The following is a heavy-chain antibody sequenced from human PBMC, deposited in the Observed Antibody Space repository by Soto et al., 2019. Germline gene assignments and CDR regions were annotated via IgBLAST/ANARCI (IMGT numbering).Heavy chain of an antibody. CDR3: AIGRLGGADD. CDR1: GGSFSGYY. CDR2: INQRGGT. Sequence: QVQLQQWGAGLLKPSETLSLTCAVSGGSFSGYYWSWIRQPPGKGLDWIGEINQRGGTNYNPSLNIRVTISVDTSENQFSLKLRSETAADTAVYYCAIGRLGGADDSGQGTLVPVSS. D-gene: IGHD3-10*01. J-gene: IGHJ4*02. V-gene: IGHV4-34*01.